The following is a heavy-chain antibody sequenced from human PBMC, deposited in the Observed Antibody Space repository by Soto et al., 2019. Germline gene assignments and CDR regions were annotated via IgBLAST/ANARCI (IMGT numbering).Heavy chain of an antibody. CDR3: ARDNDGFDAFDI. CDR2: IYYSGST. Sequence: QVQLQEWGPGLVKPSQTLSLTCTVSGGSISSAGYYWSWIRQHPGKGLEWIGYIYYSGSTYYNPSHKSRVTISVDTYKNQYSLKLSSVAAADTAVYYCARDNDGFDAFDIWGQGTMVTVSS. V-gene: IGHV4-31*03. J-gene: IGHJ3*02. D-gene: IGHD2-2*03. CDR1: GGSISSAGYY.